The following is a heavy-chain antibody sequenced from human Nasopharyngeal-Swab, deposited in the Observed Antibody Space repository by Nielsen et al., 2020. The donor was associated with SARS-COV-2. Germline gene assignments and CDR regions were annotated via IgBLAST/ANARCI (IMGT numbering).Heavy chain of an antibody. Sequence: GGSLRLSCAASGSTFSTYSMNWVRQGPGKGLEWVSYISSSSSTIYYADSVKGRFTISRDNSKNTLYLQMNSLRAEDTAVYYCAKKLENILRYFDWLLDAFDIWGQGTMVTVSS. CDR3: AKKLENILRYFDWLLDAFDI. V-gene: IGHV3-48*01. CDR1: GSTFSTYS. J-gene: IGHJ3*02. D-gene: IGHD3-9*01. CDR2: ISSSSSTI.